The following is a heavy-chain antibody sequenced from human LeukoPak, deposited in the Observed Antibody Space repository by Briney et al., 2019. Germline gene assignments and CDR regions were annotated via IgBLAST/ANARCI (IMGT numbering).Heavy chain of an antibody. D-gene: IGHD3-10*01. CDR2: ISGSGGST. Sequence: GGSLRLSCAASGFTFSSYAMSWVRQAPGKGLEWVSAISGSGGSTYYTDSVKGRFTISRDNSKNTLYLQMNSLRAEDTAVYYCAKALWSFSYFDYWGQGTLVTVSS. J-gene: IGHJ4*02. CDR1: GFTFSSYA. V-gene: IGHV3-23*01. CDR3: AKALWSFSYFDY.